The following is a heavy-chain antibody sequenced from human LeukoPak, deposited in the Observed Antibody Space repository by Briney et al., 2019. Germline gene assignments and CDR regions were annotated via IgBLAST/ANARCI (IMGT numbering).Heavy chain of an antibody. V-gene: IGHV3-53*01. D-gene: IGHD5-24*01. CDR2: LYSDGRT. Sequence: GGSLRLSCAPSGFTVSSNTMSWVRQAPGKGLELVSVLYSDGRTYYADSVKGRFTISRDNSKNTLFLQMNSLRAGDTAMYYCLLATINSGLFHYWGQGTLVTVSS. CDR3: LLATINSGLFHY. J-gene: IGHJ4*02. CDR1: GFTVSSNT.